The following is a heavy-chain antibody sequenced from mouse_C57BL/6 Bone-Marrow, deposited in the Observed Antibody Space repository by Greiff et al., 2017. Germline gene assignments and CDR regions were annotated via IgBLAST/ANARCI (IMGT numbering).Heavy chain of an antibody. CDR1: GYTFTSYW. V-gene: IGHV1-52*01. D-gene: IGHD1-1*01. CDR2: IDPSDSET. J-gene: IGHJ1*03. Sequence: QVHVKQPGAELVRPGSSVKLSCKASGYTFTSYWMHWVKQRPIQGLEWIGNIDPSDSETHSNQKFKDKATLTVDKSSSTAYMQLSSLTSEDSAVYYCARFPYYYGSSLWYFDVWGTGTTVTVSS. CDR3: ARFPYYYGSSLWYFDV.